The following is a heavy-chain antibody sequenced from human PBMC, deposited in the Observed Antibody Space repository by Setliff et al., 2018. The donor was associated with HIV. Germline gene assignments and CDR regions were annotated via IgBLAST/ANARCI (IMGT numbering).Heavy chain of an antibody. CDR2: ISDSGTT. Sequence: SETLSLTCTVSGGSISPYYWSWIRQPPGKGLEWIAWISDSGTTNYNPSLKSRVTLSVDTSKNQFSLSLTSVTGADTAVYYCARGGASSRYLDPWGQGTLVTVSS. CDR3: ARGGASSRYLDP. D-gene: IGHD1-1*01. CDR1: GGSISPYY. J-gene: IGHJ5*02. V-gene: IGHV4-59*01.